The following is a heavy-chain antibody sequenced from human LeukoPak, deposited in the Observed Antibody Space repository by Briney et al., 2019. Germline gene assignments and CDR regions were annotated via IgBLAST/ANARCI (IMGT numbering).Heavy chain of an antibody. V-gene: IGHV1-69*05. CDR3: ARADYGDYAHGWFDP. D-gene: IGHD4-17*01. Sequence: SSVKLSCKASGGTFSSYAISWVRQAPGQGLEWMGGIIPIFGTANYAQKFQGRVTITTDESTSTAYMELSSLRSEDTAVYYCARADYGDYAHGWFDPWGQGTLVTVSS. CDR1: GGTFSSYA. J-gene: IGHJ5*02. CDR2: IIPIFGTA.